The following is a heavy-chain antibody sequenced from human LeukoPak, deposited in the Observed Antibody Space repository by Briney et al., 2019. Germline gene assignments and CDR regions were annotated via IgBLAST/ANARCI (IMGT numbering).Heavy chain of an antibody. CDR1: GFTFDDYA. D-gene: IGHD2-2*01. V-gene: IGHV3-9*01. CDR2: ISWNSGSI. Sequence: GGSLRLSCAASGFTFDDYAMHWVRQAPGKGLEWVSGISWNSGSIGYVDSVKGRFTISRDNSKNTLYLQMNSLRAEDTAVYYCAKASIVVVPAAMPARNWGQGTLVTVSS. J-gene: IGHJ4*02. CDR3: AKASIVVVPAAMPARN.